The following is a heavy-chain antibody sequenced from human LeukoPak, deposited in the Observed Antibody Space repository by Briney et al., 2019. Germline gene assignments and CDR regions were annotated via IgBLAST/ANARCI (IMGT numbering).Heavy chain of an antibody. CDR3: VAEEYGTGSYYKSAF. V-gene: IGHV4-39*01. CDR1: GGSISSSSYY. J-gene: IGHJ4*02. CDR2: IYYTGST. D-gene: IGHD3-10*01. Sequence: PSETLSLTCTVSGGSISSSSYYWGWIRQPPGKGLEWIGNIYYTGSTDYNPSLRSRVTISVDTSKNQFSLKLTSVTAADTAVYYCVAEEYGTGSYYKSAFWGKGALVTVSS.